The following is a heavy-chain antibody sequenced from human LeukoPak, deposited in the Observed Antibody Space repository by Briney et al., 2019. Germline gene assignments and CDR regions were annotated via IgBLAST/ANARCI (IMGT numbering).Heavy chain of an antibody. Sequence: PEGSLRLSCAASGFTFSSYAMSWVRQAPGKGLEWVSAISGSGGSTYYADSVKGRFTISRDNSKNTLYLQMNSLRAEDTAVYYCAKDLEILSVLVWLHYYGMDVWGKGTTVTVSS. CDR2: ISGSGGST. J-gene: IGHJ6*04. CDR1: GFTFSSYA. CDR3: AKDLEILSVLVWLHYYGMDV. V-gene: IGHV3-23*01. D-gene: IGHD6-19*01.